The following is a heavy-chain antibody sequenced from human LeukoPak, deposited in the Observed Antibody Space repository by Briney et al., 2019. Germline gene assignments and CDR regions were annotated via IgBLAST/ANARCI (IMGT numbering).Heavy chain of an antibody. J-gene: IGHJ4*02. CDR2: ISSSSSYI. V-gene: IGHV3-21*04. Sequence: GGSLRLSCAASEFTFCSYSMNWVRQAPGKGLEWVSSISSSSSYIYYADSVKGRFTISRDNAKNSLYLQMNSLRPEDTAVYYCAKDDAWLQYGNWGRGTLVTVSS. D-gene: IGHD5-24*01. CDR1: EFTFCSYS. CDR3: AKDDAWLQYGN.